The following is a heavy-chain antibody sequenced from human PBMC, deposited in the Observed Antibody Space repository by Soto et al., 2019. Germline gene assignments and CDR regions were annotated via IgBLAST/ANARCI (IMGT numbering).Heavy chain of an antibody. D-gene: IGHD3-22*01. V-gene: IGHV3-21*01. J-gene: IGHJ4*02. CDR3: ARHYYDSSGSNPFFDY. CDR1: VFTFSSYS. Sequence: PGGSLRLSCAASVFTFSSYSMNWGRQAPGKGLEWVSSISSSSSSYIYYADSVKGRFTISRDNAKNSLYLQMNSLRAEDTAVYYCARHYYDSSGSNPFFDYWGQGTLVTVSS. CDR2: ISSSSSSYI.